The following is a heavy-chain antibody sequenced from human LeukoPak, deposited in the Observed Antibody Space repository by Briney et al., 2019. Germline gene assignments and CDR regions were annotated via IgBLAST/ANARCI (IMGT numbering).Heavy chain of an antibody. D-gene: IGHD1-26*01. V-gene: IGHV3-21*01. Sequence: GKSLRLSCAASGFTFSSYSMNWVRQTPGKGLEWVSSITGSSNIYYADSVKGRFIISRDNSKNTLYLQMNSLRAEDTAVYYCAKDFGTWEGYPFGPFDYWGQGTLVTVSS. J-gene: IGHJ4*02. CDR1: GFTFSSYS. CDR3: AKDFGTWEGYPFGPFDY. CDR2: ITGSSNI.